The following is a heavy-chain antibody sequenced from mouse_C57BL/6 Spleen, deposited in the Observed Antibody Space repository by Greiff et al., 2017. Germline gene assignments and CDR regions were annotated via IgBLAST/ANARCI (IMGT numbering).Heavy chain of an antibody. J-gene: IGHJ2*01. CDR3: ARGDDDDPCDY. D-gene: IGHD2-4*01. V-gene: IGHV1-50*01. Sequence: QVQLQQPGAELVKPGASVKLSCKASGYTFTSYWMQWVKQRPGQGLEWIGEIDPSDSYTNYNQKFKGKATLTVDTSSSTAYMQLSSLTSEDSAVYYYARGDDDDPCDYWGQGTTLTVSS. CDR2: IDPSDSYT. CDR1: GYTFTSYW.